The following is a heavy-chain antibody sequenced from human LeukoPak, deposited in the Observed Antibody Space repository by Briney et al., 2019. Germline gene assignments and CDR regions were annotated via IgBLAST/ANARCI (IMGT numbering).Heavy chain of an antibody. V-gene: IGHV3-69-1*01. J-gene: IGHJ3*02. CDR1: GFTFSTYS. D-gene: IGHD5-24*01. CDR2: ITSSSTI. CDR3: ARPRDGYNLVAFDI. Sequence: GGSLRLSRAASGFTFSTYSMNWVRQAPGKGLEWVSGITSSSTIYYADSVKGRFTISRDNAKNSLYLQMNSLRAEDTAVYYCARPRDGYNLVAFDIWGQGTMVSVSS.